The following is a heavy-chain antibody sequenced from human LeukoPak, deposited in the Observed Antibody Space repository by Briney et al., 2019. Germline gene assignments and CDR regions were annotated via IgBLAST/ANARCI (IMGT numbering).Heavy chain of an antibody. Sequence: ASVKVSCKASGYTFTGYYMHWVRQAPGQGLEWMGWINPNTGGTNYAQKFQDRATMTRDTSISTDYMELSRLRYDDTAVYYCARSPDILTGENFDYWGQGTLVTVSS. V-gene: IGHV1-2*02. CDR3: ARSPDILTGENFDY. D-gene: IGHD3-9*01. J-gene: IGHJ4*02. CDR1: GYTFTGYY. CDR2: INPNTGGT.